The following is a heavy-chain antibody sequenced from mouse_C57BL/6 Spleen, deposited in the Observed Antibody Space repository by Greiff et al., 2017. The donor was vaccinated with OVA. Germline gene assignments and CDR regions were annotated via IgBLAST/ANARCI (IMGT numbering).Heavy chain of an antibody. CDR1: GISITTGHYR. Sequence: DVQLQESGPGLVKPSQTVFLTCTVTGISITTGHYRWSWIRPFPGNKLEWIGYIYYSGTITYNPSLTSRTTITRDTPKNQFFLEMNSLTAEDTATYYCARDLTGYFDYWGQGTTLTVSS. J-gene: IGHJ2*01. CDR2: IYYSGTI. V-gene: IGHV3-5*01. D-gene: IGHD4-1*01. CDR3: ARDLTGYFDY.